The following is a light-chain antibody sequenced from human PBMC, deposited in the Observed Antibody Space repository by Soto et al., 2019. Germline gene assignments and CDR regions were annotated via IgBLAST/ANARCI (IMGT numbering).Light chain of an antibody. CDR1: QGVXSSY. J-gene: IGKJ5*01. Sequence: IVLTQCPGTLSLSPGERATLSCRASQGVXSSYSAWYQQKPGLAPRLPTYDASNRATGIPARLSGSGSATDFTLTISGLEPEDVAVYYCQHRSVGTGSFGQGTRLEIK. CDR3: QHRSVGTGS. CDR2: DAS. V-gene: IGKV3D-11*01.